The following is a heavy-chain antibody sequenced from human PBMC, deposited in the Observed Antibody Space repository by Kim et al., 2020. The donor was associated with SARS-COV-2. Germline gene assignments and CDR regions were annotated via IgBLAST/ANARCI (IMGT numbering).Heavy chain of an antibody. D-gene: IGHD6-13*01. Sequence: GGSLRLSCAASGFTFSDSAMYWVRQASGKGLEWVGRIRSKANSYATAYDVSVKGRFIISRDDSKNTAYLQMNSLKNEDKAIYYCTRVPPYSNSWWDAFDIWGQGTMVTVSS. J-gene: IGHJ3*02. CDR3: TRVPPYSNSWWDAFDI. V-gene: IGHV3-73*01. CDR2: IRSKANSYAT. CDR1: GFTFSDSA.